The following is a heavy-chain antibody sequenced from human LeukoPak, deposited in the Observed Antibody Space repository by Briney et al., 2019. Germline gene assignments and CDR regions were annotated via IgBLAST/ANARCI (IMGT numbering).Heavy chain of an antibody. CDR3: ARRAKTYSSGYSFDY. V-gene: IGHV3-30*01. D-gene: IGHD3-22*01. CDR2: ISYDGSNK. J-gene: IGHJ4*02. CDR1: GFTFSSYA. Sequence: GGSLRVSCAASGFTFSSYAMHWVRQAPGKGLEWVAVISYDGSNKYYADSVKGRFTISRDNSKNTLYLQMNSLRAEDTAVYYCARRAKTYSSGYSFDYWGQGTLATVSS.